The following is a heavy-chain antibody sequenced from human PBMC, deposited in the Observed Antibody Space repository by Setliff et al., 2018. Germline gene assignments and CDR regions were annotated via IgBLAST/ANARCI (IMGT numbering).Heavy chain of an antibody. J-gene: IGHJ4*02. Sequence: ASVKVSCKTSGYNFITTGISWVRQAPGQGPEWMGCISPYNGNTNYAQKFQDRVTMTTDTSTATVYMELKNLRSDDTAVYYCARSSGPRVVLAADFDYWGQGTLVTVSA. CDR3: ARSSGPRVVLAADFDY. CDR2: ISPYNGNT. D-gene: IGHD5-12*01. V-gene: IGHV1-18*01. CDR1: GYNFITTG.